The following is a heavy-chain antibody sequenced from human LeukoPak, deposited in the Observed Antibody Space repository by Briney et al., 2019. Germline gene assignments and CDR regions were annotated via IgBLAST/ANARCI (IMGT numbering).Heavy chain of an antibody. Sequence: GGSLRLSCAASGFTFSNYWMHWVRQAPGKGLVWVSLINSDGSSTNYADSVKGRFTISRDNAKNTLYLQMNSLRAENTAVYYCVRGIAATGNDYWGQETLVTVSS. V-gene: IGHV3-74*01. CDR2: INSDGSST. CDR1: GFTFSNYW. D-gene: IGHD6-13*01. J-gene: IGHJ4*02. CDR3: VRGIAATGNDY.